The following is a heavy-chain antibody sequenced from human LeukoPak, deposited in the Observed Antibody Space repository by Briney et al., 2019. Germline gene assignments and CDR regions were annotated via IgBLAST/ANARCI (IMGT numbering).Heavy chain of an antibody. D-gene: IGHD4-17*01. CDR2: ISSSGSFI. CDR3: ARVASGDYAYYYYYYMDV. V-gene: IGHV3-11*04. Sequence: KSGGSLRLSCAASGFTLSDYYMSWVRQAPGKGLEWVSHISSSGSFIYYADSVKGRFTISRDNSKNTVYLQMNSLRAEDTAVYFCARVASGDYAYYYYYYMDVWGKGTTVTISS. CDR1: GFTLSDYY. J-gene: IGHJ6*03.